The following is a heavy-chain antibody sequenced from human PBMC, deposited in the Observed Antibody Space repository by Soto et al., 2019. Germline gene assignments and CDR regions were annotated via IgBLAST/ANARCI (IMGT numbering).Heavy chain of an antibody. CDR2: INAGDGNT. CDR3: ATDQPLGLVAYYYGMDV. Sequence: ASVKVSCKASGYTFTSYAMHWVRQAPGQRLEWMGWINAGDGNTKYSQKFQGRVTMTEDTSTDTAYMELSSLRSEDTAVYYCATDQPLGLVAYYYGMDVWGQGTTVTVSS. D-gene: IGHD2-21*01. CDR1: GYTFTSYA. J-gene: IGHJ6*02. V-gene: IGHV1-3*01.